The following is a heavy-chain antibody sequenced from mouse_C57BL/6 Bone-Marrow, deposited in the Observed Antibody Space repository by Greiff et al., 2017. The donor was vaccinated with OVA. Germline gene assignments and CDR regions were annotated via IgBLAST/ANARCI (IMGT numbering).Heavy chain of an antibody. J-gene: IGHJ3*01. CDR1: GFNIKDDY. Sequence: EVQLQQSGAELVRPGASVKLSCTASGFNIKDDYMHWVKQRPEQGLEWIGWIDPENGDTEYASKFQGKATITADTSYNTASLQLSSLTSEDTAVYYCTTHYYGSSPPFAYWGQGTLVTVSA. D-gene: IGHD1-1*01. CDR3: TTHYYGSSPPFAY. CDR2: IDPENGDT. V-gene: IGHV14-4*01.